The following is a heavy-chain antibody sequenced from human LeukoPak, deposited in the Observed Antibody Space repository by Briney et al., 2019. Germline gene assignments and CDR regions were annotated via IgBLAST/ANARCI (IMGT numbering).Heavy chain of an antibody. V-gene: IGHV3-23*01. CDR3: AKDRIRSKGIVVVPAANFQH. J-gene: IGHJ1*01. Sequence: AGGSLRLSCAASGFTFSSYAMSWVRQAPGKGLEWVSAISGSGGSTYYADSVKGRFTIPRDNSKNTLYLQMNSLRAEDTAVYYCAKDRIRSKGIVVVPAANFQHWGQGTLVTVSS. D-gene: IGHD2-2*01. CDR2: ISGSGGST. CDR1: GFTFSSYA.